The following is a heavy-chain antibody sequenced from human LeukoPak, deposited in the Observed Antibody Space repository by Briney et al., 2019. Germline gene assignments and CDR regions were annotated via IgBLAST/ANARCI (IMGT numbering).Heavy chain of an antibody. Sequence: SETLSLTCAVYGGSFSGYYWSWIRQPPGKGLEWIGEINHSGSTNYNPSLKSRVTISVDTSKNQFSLKLSSVTAADTAVYYCARGQRGGFTFDPWGQGTLVTVSS. J-gene: IGHJ5*02. V-gene: IGHV4-34*01. CDR1: GGSFSGYY. CDR3: ARGQRGGFTFDP. CDR2: INHSGST. D-gene: IGHD3-16*01.